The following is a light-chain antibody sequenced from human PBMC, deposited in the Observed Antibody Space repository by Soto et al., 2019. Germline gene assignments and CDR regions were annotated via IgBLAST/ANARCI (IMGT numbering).Light chain of an antibody. V-gene: IGKV3-20*01. CDR3: QQYGSSAWT. CDR2: GAS. CDR1: QSVSSSY. J-gene: IGKJ1*01. Sequence: EIVLTQSPGTLSLSPGERATLSCSASQSVSSSYLAWYQQKPDQAPRLLIYGASSRATGIPDRFSGSGSGTDFTLTISRLEPEDFTVYYCQQYGSSAWTFGQGTKVDIK.